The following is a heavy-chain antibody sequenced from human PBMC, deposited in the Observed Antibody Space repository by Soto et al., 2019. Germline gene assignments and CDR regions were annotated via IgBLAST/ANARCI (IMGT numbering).Heavy chain of an antibody. CDR1: GFTFSTYG. V-gene: IGHV3-30*18. CDR2: IPLDGYLK. J-gene: IGHJ6*02. Sequence: QVQLVESGGGVVQPGRSLRLSCAASGFTFSTYGMQWVRQAPGKGLGWGALIPLDGYLKYNVDPVKGRFTVARDNSKNTLFLEMNSLRVEDTAVYFCAKDFKVSGSHYGTLNYYYGMDVWGQGTTVTVSS. CDR3: AKDFKVSGSHYGTLNYYYGMDV. D-gene: IGHD3-10*01.